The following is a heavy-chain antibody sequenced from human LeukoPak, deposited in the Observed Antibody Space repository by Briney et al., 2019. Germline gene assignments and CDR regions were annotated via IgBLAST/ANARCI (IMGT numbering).Heavy chain of an antibody. Sequence: SETLSLTCTVSGGSISSSSYYWGWIRQPPGKGLEWIGYIYYSGSTNYDPSLESRITISIDTSKNQFSLKLSSVTAADTAVYYCAQVVDNWNVAVFDYWGQGTLVTVSS. V-gene: IGHV4-61*05. CDR2: IYYSGST. D-gene: IGHD1-20*01. CDR3: AQVVDNWNVAVFDY. CDR1: GGSISSSSYY. J-gene: IGHJ4*02.